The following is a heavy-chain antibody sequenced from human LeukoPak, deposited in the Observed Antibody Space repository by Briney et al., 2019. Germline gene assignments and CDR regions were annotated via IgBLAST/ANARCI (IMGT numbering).Heavy chain of an antibody. CDR3: ARMVRGVTFYYYGMDV. Sequence: PSETLSLTCTVSGGSISSYYWGWIRQPAGKGLEWIGRIYTSGSTNYNPSLKSRVTMSVDTSKNQFSLKLSSVTAADTAVYYCARMVRGVTFYYYGMDVWGQGTTVTVSS. CDR1: GGSISSYY. J-gene: IGHJ6*02. CDR2: IYTSGST. D-gene: IGHD3-10*01. V-gene: IGHV4-4*07.